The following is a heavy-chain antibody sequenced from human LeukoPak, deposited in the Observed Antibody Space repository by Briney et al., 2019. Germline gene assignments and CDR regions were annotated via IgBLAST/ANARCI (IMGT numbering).Heavy chain of an antibody. J-gene: IGHJ4*02. D-gene: IGHD1-1*01. V-gene: IGHV3-74*01. CDR2: INSDGSST. CDR1: VFTFSIYD. Sequence: PGGSLRLFCAASVFTFSIYDMSCVRQAPGKGLVGVSRINSDGSSTSYADSVKGRFTISSDNAKNTLFLQMSSLRAEDTAVYYCARSNWNDEGGFDYWGQGTLVTVSS. CDR3: ARSNWNDEGGFDY.